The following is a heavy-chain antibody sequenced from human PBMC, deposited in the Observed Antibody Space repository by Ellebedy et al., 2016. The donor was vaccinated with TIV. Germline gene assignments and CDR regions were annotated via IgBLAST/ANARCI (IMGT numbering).Heavy chain of an antibody. J-gene: IGHJ6*02. Sequence: GGSLRLSXTASGFPFADYAMSWVRQAPGEGLEWVSFIRSKAYGGTTEYAASVKGRFTISRDDSKSIAYLQMNSLKAEDTAVYYCTRDLTTLAAAGTGIYYYTMDVWGQGTTVTVSS. D-gene: IGHD6-13*01. CDR3: TRDLTTLAAAGTGIYYYTMDV. CDR1: GFPFADYA. CDR2: IRSKAYGGTT. V-gene: IGHV3-49*04.